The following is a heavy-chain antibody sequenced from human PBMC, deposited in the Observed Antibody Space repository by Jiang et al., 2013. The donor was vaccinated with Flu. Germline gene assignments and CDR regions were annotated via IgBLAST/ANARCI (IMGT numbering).Heavy chain of an antibody. CDR2: ISSSGGST. D-gene: IGHD3-22*01. V-gene: IGHV3-23*01. Sequence: QLLESGGGLVQPGGSLRLSCAASGFTFSSYAMTWVRQAPGKGLEWVSSISSSGGSTYYADSVKGRFTISRDNSKNTLYLQMNSLRAEDTAVYYCAKDMDFPQGYYYDSSGYYIGKFDYWGQGTLVTVSS. CDR3: AKDMDFPQGYYYDSSGYYIGKFDY. J-gene: IGHJ4*02. CDR1: GFTFSSYA.